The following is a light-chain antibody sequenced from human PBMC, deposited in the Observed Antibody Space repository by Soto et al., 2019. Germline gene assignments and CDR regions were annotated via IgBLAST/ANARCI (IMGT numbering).Light chain of an antibody. Sequence: DIQMTQSPSSLSASVGDRVTSTCRESQGISNYLAWYQQKPGKVPKLLIYAASTLQSGGPSRFSGSGSGTDFTLTISSLQPEDVATYYCQKYNSAPPGVTFGPGTKVDIK. V-gene: IGKV1-27*01. CDR3: QKYNSAPPGVT. J-gene: IGKJ3*01. CDR1: QGISNY. CDR2: AAS.